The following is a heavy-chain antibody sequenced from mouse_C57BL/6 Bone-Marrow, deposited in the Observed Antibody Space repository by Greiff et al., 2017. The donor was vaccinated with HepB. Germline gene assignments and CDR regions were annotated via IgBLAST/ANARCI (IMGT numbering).Heavy chain of an antibody. CDR2: ISYDGSN. Sequence: EVQLQQSGPGLVKPSQSLSLTCSVTGYSITSGYYWNWIRQFPGNKLEWMGYISYDGSNNYNPSLKNRISITRDTSKNQFFLKLNSVTTEDTATYYCAIRYFDYWGQGTTLTVSS. D-gene: IGHD1-1*01. CDR1: GYSITSGYY. V-gene: IGHV3-6*01. J-gene: IGHJ2*01. CDR3: AIRYFDY.